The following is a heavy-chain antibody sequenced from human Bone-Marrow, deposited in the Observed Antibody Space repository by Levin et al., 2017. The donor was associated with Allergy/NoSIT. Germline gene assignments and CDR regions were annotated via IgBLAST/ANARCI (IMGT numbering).Heavy chain of an antibody. CDR2: IYPDDSDT. V-gene: IGHV5-51*01. Sequence: ASVKVSCKGSEDTFNKYWIAWVRQMPGKGLEWMGIIYPDDSDTRYSPSFQGQVTISADKSINTAYLQWTGLAASDSAIYYCAAATGQYYYYGLAVWGQGTTVTVSS. D-gene: IGHD2-15*01. J-gene: IGHJ6*02. CDR1: EDTFNKYW. CDR3: AAATGQYYYYGLAV.